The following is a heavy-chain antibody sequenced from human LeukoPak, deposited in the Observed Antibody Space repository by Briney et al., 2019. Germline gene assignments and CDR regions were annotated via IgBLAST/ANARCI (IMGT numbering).Heavy chain of an antibody. D-gene: IGHD3-22*01. CDR1: GGTFSNYA. V-gene: IGHV1-69*13. CDR3: ARGSSGYSY. J-gene: IGHJ4*02. CDR2: ITPLFGTA. Sequence: ASVKVSCKASGGTFSNYAINWVRQAPGQGLEWMGGITPLFGTAKYAQKFQGRVTIIADESTSTAYMELSSLRSEDTAVYYCARGSSGYSYWGQGTLVTVSS.